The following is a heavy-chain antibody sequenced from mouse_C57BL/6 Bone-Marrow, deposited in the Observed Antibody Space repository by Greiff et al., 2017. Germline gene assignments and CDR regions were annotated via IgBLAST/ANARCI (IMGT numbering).Heavy chain of an antibody. CDR1: GYSFTGYY. CDR2: IYPYNGVS. J-gene: IGHJ3*01. V-gene: IGHV1-31*01. CDR3: ARDYACARAY. D-gene: IGHD1-1*02. Sequence: VQLQQSGPELVKPGASVKISCTASGYSFTGYYMPWVKQSHGNILDWIGYIYPYNGVSSYNQKFKGKATLTVDKSSSKTYLELRGLTSEDTAIYYCARDYACARAYWGQGTLVTVSA.